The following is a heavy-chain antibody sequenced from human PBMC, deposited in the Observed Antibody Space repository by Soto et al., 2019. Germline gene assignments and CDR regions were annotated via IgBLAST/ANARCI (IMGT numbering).Heavy chain of an antibody. CDR3: ATRISAASAEYFQH. J-gene: IGHJ1*01. CDR1: GFTFSSYA. D-gene: IGHD2-15*01. Sequence: EVQLLESGGGLVQPGGSLRLSCAASGFTFSSYAMSWVRQAPGKGLEWVSAISGSGGSTYYADSVKGRFTISRDNSKNTLYLQMNSLRAEGTAVYYCATRISAASAEYFQHWGQGTLVTVSS. CDR2: ISGSGGST. V-gene: IGHV3-23*01.